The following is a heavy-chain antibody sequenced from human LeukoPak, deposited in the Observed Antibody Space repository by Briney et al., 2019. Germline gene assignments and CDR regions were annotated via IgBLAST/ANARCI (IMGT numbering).Heavy chain of an antibody. J-gene: IGHJ3*02. D-gene: IGHD4/OR15-4a*01. V-gene: IGHV3-21*01. CDR1: TFTLSSYT. CDR2: IGSSSTYI. CDR3: ARVRFAGPQAFDI. Sequence: GGSLRLSCAASTFTLSSYTMNWVRQAPGKGLEWVSSIGSSSTYINYADSVKGRFTISRDNAKNSMALQMNSLRAEDTAVYYCARVRFAGPQAFDIWGQGTMVTVAS.